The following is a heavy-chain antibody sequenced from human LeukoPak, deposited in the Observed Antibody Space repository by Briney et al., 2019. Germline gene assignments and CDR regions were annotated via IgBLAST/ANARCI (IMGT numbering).Heavy chain of an antibody. CDR2: IYYSGSP. Sequence: SETLSLACTVSGGSVSSYYWSWIRQPPGKGLEWIGYIYYSGSPYYNPSLKSRVTISVDTSKNQFSLKLSSVTAADTAVYYCPRDLYGSGPVDIWGQGTMVTVSS. CDR1: GGSVSSYY. D-gene: IGHD3-10*01. J-gene: IGHJ3*02. CDR3: PRDLYGSGPVDI. V-gene: IGHV4-59*02.